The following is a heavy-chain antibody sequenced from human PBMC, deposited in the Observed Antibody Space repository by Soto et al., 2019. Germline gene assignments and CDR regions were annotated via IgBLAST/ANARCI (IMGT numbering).Heavy chain of an antibody. V-gene: IGHV1-69*13. J-gene: IGHJ4*01. CDR2: IIPIFGTA. CDR3: AKLGFVLMELYYLHQ. Sequence: SVMVSCKASGGTYSSYAISWVRQAPGQGLEWMGGIIPIFGTANYAQKFQGRVTITADESTSTAYMELSSLRAEDTAVYFCAKLGFVLMELYYLHQWGHGTLVTVSS. D-gene: IGHD2-8*01. CDR1: GGTYSSYA.